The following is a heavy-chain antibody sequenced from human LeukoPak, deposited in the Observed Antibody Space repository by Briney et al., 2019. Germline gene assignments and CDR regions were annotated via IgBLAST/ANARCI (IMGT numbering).Heavy chain of an antibody. D-gene: IGHD1-26*01. Sequence: SETLSLTCTVSGGSISSGSYYWSWIRQPAGKGLEWIGRIYTSGSTNYNPSLKSRVTISVDTSKNQFSLKLSSVTAADTAVYYCASTWELLRDEAFDIWGQGTMVTVSS. V-gene: IGHV4-61*02. CDR3: ASTWELLRDEAFDI. J-gene: IGHJ3*02. CDR1: GGSISSGSYY. CDR2: IYTSGST.